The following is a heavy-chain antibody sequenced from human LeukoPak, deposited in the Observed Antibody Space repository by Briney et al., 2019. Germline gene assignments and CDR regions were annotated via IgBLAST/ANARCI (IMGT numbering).Heavy chain of an antibody. Sequence: GGSLRLSCAASGFTVSSNYMSWVRQAPGKGLEWVSVIYSGGSTYYAVSVKGRFTISRDNSKNTLYLQMNSLRAEDTAVYYCARTGIAASEPFDYWGQGTLVTVSS. V-gene: IGHV3-53*01. D-gene: IGHD6-13*01. CDR3: ARTGIAASEPFDY. CDR2: IYSGGST. J-gene: IGHJ4*02. CDR1: GFTVSSNY.